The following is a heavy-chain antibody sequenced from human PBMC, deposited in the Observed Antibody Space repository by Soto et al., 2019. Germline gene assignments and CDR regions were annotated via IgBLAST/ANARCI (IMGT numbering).Heavy chain of an antibody. CDR2: MYSDGRT. Sequence: EVQLVESGGGLIHPGGSLRLSCVGSGLSVSSNYMAWVRQAPGKGLEWVAVMYSDGRTYYADSVKGRFTISRDDSKNTLYFQMNSLRAEDTAVYYCARYYGAGSYFFDHWGQGALVTVSS. D-gene: IGHD3-10*01. CDR1: GLSVSSNY. V-gene: IGHV3-53*01. CDR3: ARYYGAGSYFFDH. J-gene: IGHJ4*02.